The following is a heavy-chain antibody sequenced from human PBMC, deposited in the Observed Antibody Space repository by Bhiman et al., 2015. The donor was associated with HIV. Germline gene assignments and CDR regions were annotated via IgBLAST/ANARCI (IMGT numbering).Heavy chain of an antibody. V-gene: IGHV3-30*02. J-gene: IGHJ3*02. CDR1: GFTFSSYG. D-gene: IGHD3-3*01. CDR2: IRYDGNNK. CDR3: AKDLGESENEEWASDYYDFGSDYPGQDPRAVVGAFDI. Sequence: QVQLVESGGGVVQPGGSLRLSCAASGFTFSSYGMHWVRQVPGKGLEWLTFIRYDGNNKYYADSVKGRFTISRDNSKNTLYLQMNSLRAEDTAVYYCAKDLGESENEEWASDYYDFGSDYPGQDPRAVVGAFDIWGQGTMVTVSS.